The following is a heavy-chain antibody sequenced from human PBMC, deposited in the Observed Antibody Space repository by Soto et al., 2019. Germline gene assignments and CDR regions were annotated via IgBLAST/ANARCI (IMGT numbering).Heavy chain of an antibody. CDR1: GFTFSDHY. CDR2: TRNKANSYST. CDR3: AMGVRNDAFDI. Sequence: EVQLVESGGGLVQPGGSLRLSCAASGFTFSDHYMDWVRQAPGNGLEWVGRTRNKANSYSTEYAASVKGRVTISRDDSKNSLYLQMNSLKSEDTAVDYCAMGVRNDAFDIWGQGTMVTVSS. V-gene: IGHV3-72*01. D-gene: IGHD3-10*01. J-gene: IGHJ3*02.